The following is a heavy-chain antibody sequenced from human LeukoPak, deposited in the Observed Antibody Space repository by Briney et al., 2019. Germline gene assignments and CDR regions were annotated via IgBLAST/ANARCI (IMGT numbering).Heavy chain of an antibody. V-gene: IGHV3-48*03. CDR2: ISSSGSTI. CDR1: GFTFSSYE. Sequence: GGSLRLSCAASGFTFSSYEMNWVRQAPGKGLEWVSYISSSGSTIYYADSVKGRFTISRGNAKNSLYLQMNSLRAEDTAVYYCARSVGMATIDYWGQGTLVTVSS. D-gene: IGHD5-12*01. J-gene: IGHJ4*02. CDR3: ARSVGMATIDY.